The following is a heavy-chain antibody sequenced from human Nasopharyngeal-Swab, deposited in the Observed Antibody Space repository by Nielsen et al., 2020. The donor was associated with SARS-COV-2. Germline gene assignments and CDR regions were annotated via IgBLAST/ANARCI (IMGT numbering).Heavy chain of an antibody. J-gene: IGHJ4*02. V-gene: IGHV4-34*01. CDR3: ARTFGESPVDY. CDR1: GGSFSGHY. Sequence: SETLSLTCAVYGGSFSGHYWSWIRQPPGKGLEWIGEINHSGSTNYNPSLKSRVTISVDTSKNQFSLKLSSVTAADTAVYYCARTFGESPVDYWGQGTLVTVSS. D-gene: IGHD3-10*01. CDR2: INHSGST.